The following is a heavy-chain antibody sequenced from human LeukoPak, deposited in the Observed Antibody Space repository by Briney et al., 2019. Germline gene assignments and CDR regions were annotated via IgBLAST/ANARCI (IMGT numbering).Heavy chain of an antibody. CDR3: ARTLPGRQDPPDR. CDR2: IRKKEHSYTT. V-gene: IGHV3-72*01. J-gene: IGHJ5*02. Sequence: GGSLRLSCAASGFTFSDHYMDWVRQAPGKGLEWVGRIRKKEHSYTTEYAASVKGRFTILRDDSKNSLYLQMNSLKTEDTAVYYCARTLPGRQDPPDRWGQGTLATVSS. D-gene: IGHD1-1*01. CDR1: GFTFSDHY.